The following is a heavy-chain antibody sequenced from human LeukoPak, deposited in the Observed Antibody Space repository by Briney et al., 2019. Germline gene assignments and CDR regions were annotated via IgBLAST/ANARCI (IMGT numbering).Heavy chain of an antibody. V-gene: IGHV3-23*01. Sequence: PGGSLRLSCAASGFTFSITAMTWVRQAPGKGLEWVPAISGSGGSTYYADSVKGRFTISRDNSKNTVYLQMNGLRAEDTAVYYCAPYCSSTSCSPGMFEYRGQGTLVTVSS. J-gene: IGHJ4*02. CDR2: ISGSGGST. D-gene: IGHD2-2*01. CDR3: APYCSSTSCSPGMFEY. CDR1: GFTFSITA.